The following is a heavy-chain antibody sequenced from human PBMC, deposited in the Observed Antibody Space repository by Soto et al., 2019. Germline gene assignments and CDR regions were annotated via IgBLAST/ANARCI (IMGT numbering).Heavy chain of an antibody. D-gene: IGHD3-10*01. CDR2: IKSKTDGGTT. Sequence: GGSLRLSCAASGFTFSNAWMSWVRQAPGKGMEWVGRIKSKTDGGTTDYAAPVKGRFTISRDDSKNTLYLQMNSLKTEDTAVYYCTTAAITMVRGVPIPDYWGQGTLVTVAS. J-gene: IGHJ4*02. CDR1: GFTFSNAW. CDR3: TTAAITMVRGVPIPDY. V-gene: IGHV3-15*01.